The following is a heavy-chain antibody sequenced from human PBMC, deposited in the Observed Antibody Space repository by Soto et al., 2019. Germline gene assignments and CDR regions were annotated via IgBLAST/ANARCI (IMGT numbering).Heavy chain of an antibody. Sequence: SETLSLTCSVSGGSIRSTSYYWGWIRQPPGKGLEWIGSIYYSGGSFSNPSLKSRVTISGDTSKNQFSLRLSSVTAADTALYYCAWALYYEFWRGYYTEQSYFDYWGQGSQVTVSS. CDR2: IYYSGGS. CDR3: AWALYYEFWRGYYTEQSYFDY. V-gene: IGHV4-39*01. D-gene: IGHD3-3*01. J-gene: IGHJ4*02. CDR1: GGSIRSTSYY.